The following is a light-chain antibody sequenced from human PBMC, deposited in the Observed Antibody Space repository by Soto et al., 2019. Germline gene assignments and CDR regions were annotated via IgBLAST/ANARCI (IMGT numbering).Light chain of an antibody. CDR3: ETWDRNTWV. V-gene: IGLV4-60*03. Sequence: QAVVTQSSSASASLGSSVKLTCTLSSGHSTYIITWHQQQPGKAPRYLMKLENSGNYNKGSGVPDRFSGSSSGADRYLTISNLQSEDEADYYCETWDRNTWVFGGGTKLTVL. CDR1: SGHSTYI. CDR2: LENSGNY. J-gene: IGLJ2*01.